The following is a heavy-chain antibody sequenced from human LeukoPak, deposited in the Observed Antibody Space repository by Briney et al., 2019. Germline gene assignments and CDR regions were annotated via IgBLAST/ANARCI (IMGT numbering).Heavy chain of an antibody. Sequence: GSLRLSCAASGFTFSSYAMSWVRQAPGKGLEWVSAISGSGGSTYYADSVKGRFTISRDNSKNTLYLQMNSLRAEDTAVYYCAREDYYYDFWSGYTLGFDYWGQGTLVTVSS. CDR3: AREDYYYDFWSGYTLGFDY. V-gene: IGHV3-23*01. D-gene: IGHD3-3*01. J-gene: IGHJ4*02. CDR1: GFTFSSYA. CDR2: ISGSGGST.